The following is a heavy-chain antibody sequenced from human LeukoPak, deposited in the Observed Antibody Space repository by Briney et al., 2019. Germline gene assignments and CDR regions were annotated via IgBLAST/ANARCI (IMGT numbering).Heavy chain of an antibody. Sequence: GGSLRLSCTASGFTFGDYAMSWFRQAPGKGLEWVGFIRSKAYGGTTDYAAPVKGRFTISRDDSKNTLYLRMNSLKTEDTAVYYCTTGAGTHYWGRGTLVTVSS. CDR2: IRSKAYGGTT. CDR3: TTGAGTHY. D-gene: IGHD6-13*01. V-gene: IGHV3-49*03. J-gene: IGHJ4*02. CDR1: GFTFGDYA.